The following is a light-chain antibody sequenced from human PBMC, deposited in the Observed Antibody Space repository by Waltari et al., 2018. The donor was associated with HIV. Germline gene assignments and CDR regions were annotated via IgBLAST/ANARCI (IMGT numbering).Light chain of an antibody. CDR3: QQYNNWPLS. Sequence: EIVMTQSPATLSVSPGERATLSCRDSQSFSSDLAWYQHKPGQAPRLLIYGASTRAAGIPARFSGSGSGTEFTLTISSLQSEDFAVYYCQQYNNWPLSFGQGTKLEIK. CDR2: GAS. CDR1: QSFSSD. J-gene: IGKJ2*01. V-gene: IGKV3-15*01.